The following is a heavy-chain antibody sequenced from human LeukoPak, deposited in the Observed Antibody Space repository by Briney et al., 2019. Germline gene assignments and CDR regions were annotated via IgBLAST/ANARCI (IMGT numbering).Heavy chain of an antibody. J-gene: IGHJ5*02. D-gene: IGHD2-15*01. CDR1: GGSISSSSYY. CDR2: IYYSGST. CDR3: ARIVVVVAATPGWFDP. Sequence: SETLSLTCTVSGGSISSSSYYWGWIRQPPGKGLEWIGSIYYSGSTYYNPSLKSRVTISVDTSKNQFSLKLSSVTAADTAVYYCARIVVVVAATPGWFDPWGQGTLVTVSS. V-gene: IGHV4-39*07.